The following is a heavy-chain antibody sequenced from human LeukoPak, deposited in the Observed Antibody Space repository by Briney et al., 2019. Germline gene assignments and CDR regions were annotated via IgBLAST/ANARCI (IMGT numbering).Heavy chain of an antibody. J-gene: IGHJ3*02. CDR3: ASGYYDILTGYIWGAFDI. CDR2: ISYDGSNK. CDR1: GFTFSSYG. D-gene: IGHD3-9*01. Sequence: QPGRSLRLSCAASGFTFSSYGMHWVRQAPGKGLEWVAVISYDGSNKYYADSVKGRFTISRDNSKNTLYLQMNSLRAEDTAVYYCASGYYDILTGYIWGAFDIWGQGTMVTVSS. V-gene: IGHV3-30*03.